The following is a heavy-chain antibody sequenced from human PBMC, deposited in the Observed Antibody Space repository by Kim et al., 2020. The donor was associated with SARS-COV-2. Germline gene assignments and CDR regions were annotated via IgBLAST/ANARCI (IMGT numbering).Heavy chain of an antibody. Sequence: GGSLRLSCRSSGFTFTDYWMHWLRQAPGKGLEWIADISPAGSERHYLYSVKGRFTISRDNAEKAPSLEMTSLRAEDTAMDYCNWGIGGWGHGTLVTV. J-gene: IGHJ4*01. CDR3: NWGIGG. CDR1: GFTFTDYW. CDR2: ISPAGSER. V-gene: IGHV3-7*01. D-gene: IGHD3-16*01.